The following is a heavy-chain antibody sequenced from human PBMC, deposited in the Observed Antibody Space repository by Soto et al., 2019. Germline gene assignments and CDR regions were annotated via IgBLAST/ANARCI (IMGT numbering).Heavy chain of an antibody. V-gene: IGHV4-4*07. CDR2: MYSTGNT. J-gene: IGHJ4*02. CDR1: GGSISSYH. D-gene: IGHD1-7*01. Sequence: QVQQQGSGPGLLKSLETLSLTCSVSGGSISSYHWSWIRQPAGKGLEWIGRMYSTGNTNYNPSLKSRVNVSIDTSKNQFFLRLNSVTAGDSAVYYCAREFGDNWNYEAYWGQGTAVTVAS. CDR3: AREFGDNWNYEAY.